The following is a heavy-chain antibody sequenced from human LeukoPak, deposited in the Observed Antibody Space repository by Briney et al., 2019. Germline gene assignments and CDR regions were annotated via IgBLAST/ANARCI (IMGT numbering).Heavy chain of an antibody. CDR3: TRETPDGYDY. Sequence: GGSLRLSCAASGFTVSSNYMSWVRQAPGKGLEWVSVIYSGGSTYYADSVKGRFTISRDNAKNSLYLQMNSLRAEDTAMYYCTRETPDGYDYWGQGTLVTVSS. V-gene: IGHV3-53*01. D-gene: IGHD5-24*01. CDR1: GFTVSSNY. CDR2: IYSGGST. J-gene: IGHJ4*02.